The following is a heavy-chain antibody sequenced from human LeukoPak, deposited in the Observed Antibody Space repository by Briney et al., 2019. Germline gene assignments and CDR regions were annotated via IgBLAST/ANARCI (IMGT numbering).Heavy chain of an antibody. V-gene: IGHV2-70*04. Sequence: ESGPTLVNPTQTLTLTCTFSGFSLSTSGMRVSWIRQPPGMALEWLARIDWDDDKFYSTSLKTRLTISKDTSKNQVVLTMTNMDPVDTATYYCARDHSSSWFDYWGQGTLVTVSS. CDR1: GFSLSTSGMR. J-gene: IGHJ4*02. CDR3: ARDHSSSWFDY. D-gene: IGHD6-13*01. CDR2: IDWDDDK.